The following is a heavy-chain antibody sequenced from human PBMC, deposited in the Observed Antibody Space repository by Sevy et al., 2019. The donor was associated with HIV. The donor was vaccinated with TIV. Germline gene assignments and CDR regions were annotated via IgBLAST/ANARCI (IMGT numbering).Heavy chain of an antibody. J-gene: IGHJ5*01. CDR2: IYYSGTT. V-gene: IGHV4-59*01. Sequence: SETLSLTCTVSGDSISSYYWSWIRQPPGKGLEWIGYIYYSGTTKYNPSLKSRVTISVDTSKNQFSLKLKSVIAADTAVYYCARDRVGATIYWLDSWGQGTLVTVSS. CDR3: ARDRVGATIYWLDS. D-gene: IGHD1-26*01. CDR1: GDSISSYY.